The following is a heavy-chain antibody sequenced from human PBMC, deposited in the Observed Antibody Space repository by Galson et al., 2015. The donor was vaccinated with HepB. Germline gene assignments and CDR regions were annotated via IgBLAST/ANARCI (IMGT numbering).Heavy chain of an antibody. CDR2: IKSKTDGATT. CDR1: GFTFSKAW. CDR3: SLTLAGSGSGSTYALDV. V-gene: IGHV3-15*01. Sequence: SLRLSCAASGFTFSKAWMSWVRQAPGKGLEWVGRIKSKTDGATTDYAAPVKDRFTISRDDSKNTLYLQMNSLKTEDTAVYYCSLTLAGSGSGSTYALDVWGQGTTVTVSS. J-gene: IGHJ6*02. D-gene: IGHD3-10*01.